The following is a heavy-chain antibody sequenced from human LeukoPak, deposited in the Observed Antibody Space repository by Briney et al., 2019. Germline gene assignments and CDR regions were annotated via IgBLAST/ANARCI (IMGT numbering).Heavy chain of an antibody. D-gene: IGHD3-10*01. Sequence: SGGSLRLSCAASGFTFSSYGMHWVRQAPGKGLEWVAVISYDGSNKYYADSVKGRFTISRDNSEKTLSLQMNSLRVEDTAVYYCTKEGYYGSGSFPDYWGQGSLVTVSA. CDR3: TKEGYYGSGSFPDY. CDR2: ISYDGSNK. CDR1: GFTFSSYG. J-gene: IGHJ4*02. V-gene: IGHV3-30*18.